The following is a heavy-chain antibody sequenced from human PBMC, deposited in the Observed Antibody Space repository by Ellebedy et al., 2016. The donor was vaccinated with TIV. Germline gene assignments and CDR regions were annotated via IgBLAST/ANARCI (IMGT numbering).Heavy chain of an antibody. CDR1: GFTFSSYD. CDR2: ITKSSNTI. CDR3: AREDSSSWYRGGYFDH. J-gene: IGHJ4*02. V-gene: IGHV3-48*01. D-gene: IGHD6-13*01. Sequence: GESLKISCAASGFTFSSYDMNWVRQAPGKGLEWVSFITKSSNTIYYADSVKGRFTISRDNSENMLYLQMNSPTVDDTALYYCAREDSSSWYRGGYFDHWGQGTLVTVSS.